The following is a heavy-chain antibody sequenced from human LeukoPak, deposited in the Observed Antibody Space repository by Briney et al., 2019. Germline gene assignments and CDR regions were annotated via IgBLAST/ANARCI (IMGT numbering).Heavy chain of an antibody. CDR1: GRSTSIYY. D-gene: IGHD3-3*01. CDR3: GRRVGIFREVTQFDP. J-gene: IGHJ5*02. Sequence: SECLSLTWTLAGRSTSIYYSSWIRQPAGKGRGWVGYIYYSGSTNYNPSLKSRVTLSVNTSKNQSSLKLSSVTAAGTAVNYCGRRVGIFREVTQFDPWGQGTLVTVSS. CDR2: IYYSGST. V-gene: IGHV4-59*08.